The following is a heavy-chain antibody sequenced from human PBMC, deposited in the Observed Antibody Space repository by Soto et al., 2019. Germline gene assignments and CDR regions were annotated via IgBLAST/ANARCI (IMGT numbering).Heavy chain of an antibody. CDR2: ISWDGSNR. D-gene: IGHD3-3*01. J-gene: IGHJ4*02. CDR3: AKDISRGPTKNYDFWSGPDY. Sequence: GGSLRLSCAASGFTFDEYALHWVRQPPGKGLEWVSLISWDGSNRYYADSVQGRFTISRDNSKYSLYLEMNSLRPEDTALYYCAKDISRGPTKNYDFWSGPDYWGQGTLVTVSS. V-gene: IGHV3-43D*04. CDR1: GFTFDEYA.